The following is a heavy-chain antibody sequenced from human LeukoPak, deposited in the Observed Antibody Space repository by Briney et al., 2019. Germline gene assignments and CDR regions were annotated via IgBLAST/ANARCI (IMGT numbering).Heavy chain of an antibody. Sequence: GGSLRLSCAASGFTFSSYGMPWVRQAPGTGLEWVAFIRDDGSDKYYADSVKGRFTLSRDNSKNTLYLQMNSLRVEDTAVYYCAKDGRRGSYPFSHPDYWGQGTLVTVSS. CDR1: GFTFSSYG. V-gene: IGHV3-30*02. CDR2: IRDDGSDK. CDR3: AKDGRRGSYPFSHPDY. D-gene: IGHD3-16*02. J-gene: IGHJ4*02.